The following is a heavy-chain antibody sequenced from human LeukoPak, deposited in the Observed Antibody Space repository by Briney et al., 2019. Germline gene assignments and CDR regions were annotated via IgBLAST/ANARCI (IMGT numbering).Heavy chain of an antibody. D-gene: IGHD3-3*01. V-gene: IGHV4-34*01. CDR2: INHSGST. CDR1: GGSFSGYY. CDR3: ARGYAEWDY. J-gene: IGHJ4*02. Sequence: PSETLSLTCAVYGGSFSGYYWSWIRQPPGKGLEWIGEINHSGSTNYNPSLKSRVTTSVDTSKNQFSLKLSSVTAADTAVYYCARGYAEWDYWGQGTLVTVSS.